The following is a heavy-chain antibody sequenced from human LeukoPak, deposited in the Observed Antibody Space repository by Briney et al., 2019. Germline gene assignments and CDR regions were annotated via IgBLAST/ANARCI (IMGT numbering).Heavy chain of an antibody. CDR3: AKLAKYFYGSETFYFFEH. V-gene: IGHV3-7*01. CDR2: INQDETEK. J-gene: IGHJ4*02. Sequence: GGSLRLSCAASGFSFTTYWMSWVRQTPGKGLEWVANINQDETEKYYVDSVKGRFTISGDNGKNSLYLQMNSLRVEDTAVYYCAKLAKYFYGSETFYFFEHWGQGTPVTASS. D-gene: IGHD3-10*01. CDR1: GFSFTTYW.